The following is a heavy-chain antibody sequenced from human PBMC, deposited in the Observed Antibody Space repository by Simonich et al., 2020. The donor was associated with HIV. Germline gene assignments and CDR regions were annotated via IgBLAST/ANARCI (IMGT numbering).Heavy chain of an antibody. Sequence: QLQLQESGPGLVTPSETLSLTCTVSGGSISSSSYYWGWIRQPPGKGLEWIGSIYYSGRTYYNPSLKSRGTISVDTSKNQFSLKLSSGTAADTAVYYCARQQSSSWYPDWFDPWGQGTLVTVSS. CDR2: IYYSGRT. CDR1: GGSISSSSYY. J-gene: IGHJ5*02. V-gene: IGHV4-39*01. CDR3: ARQQSSSWYPDWFDP. D-gene: IGHD6-13*01.